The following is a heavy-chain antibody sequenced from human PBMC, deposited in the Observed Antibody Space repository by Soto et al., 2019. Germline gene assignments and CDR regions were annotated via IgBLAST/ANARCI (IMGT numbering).Heavy chain of an antibody. CDR3: ARLTPSITMSDRYYYGMDV. D-gene: IGHD3-10*02. CDR1: GYSFTSYW. V-gene: IGHV5-51*01. Sequence: PGESLKISCKGSGYSFTSYWIGWVRQMPGKGLEWMGIIYPGDSDTRYSPSFQGQVTISADKSISTAYLQWSSLKASDTAMYYCARLTPSITMSDRYYYGMDVWGQGTTVTVSS. J-gene: IGHJ6*02. CDR2: IYPGDSDT.